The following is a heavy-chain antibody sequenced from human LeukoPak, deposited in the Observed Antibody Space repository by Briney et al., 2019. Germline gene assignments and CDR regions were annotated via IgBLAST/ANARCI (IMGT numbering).Heavy chain of an antibody. CDR1: VGSINRYY. D-gene: IGHD3-3*01. V-gene: IGHV4-59*08. CDR2: IQYTGNT. Sequence: SQTLALTRTVCVGSINRYYWSWIPHPPGKALEYIGYIQYTGNTNYNPALKSRVTMSVDTSKNHFSLKLSSVTAADTAVYYCARHKGYYDLVDVWGQGTTVTVSS. CDR3: ARHKGYYDLVDV. J-gene: IGHJ6*02.